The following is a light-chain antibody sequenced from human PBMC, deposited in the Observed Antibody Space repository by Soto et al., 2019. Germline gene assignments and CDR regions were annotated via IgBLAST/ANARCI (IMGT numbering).Light chain of an antibody. CDR2: DTY. CDR3: HQWNT. J-gene: IGKJ5*01. V-gene: IGKV3-11*01. CDR1: QSVSSY. Sequence: FVLRQSRDTLSLSPGETATLSCRASQSVSSYLAWYQQKPGQPPRLLIYDTYNRVAGIPVRFSGSGSGTDFTLTISSLESEDFALYYCHQWNTFGQGTRLEIK.